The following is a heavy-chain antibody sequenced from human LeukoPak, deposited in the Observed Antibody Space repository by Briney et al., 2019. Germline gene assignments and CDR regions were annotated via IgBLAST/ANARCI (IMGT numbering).Heavy chain of an antibody. Sequence: ASVMVSCKASGYTFTSYDMHWVRQAPGQGLEWMGWINPNSGGTNYAQKFQGRVTMTRDTSISTAYMELSRLRSDDTAVYYCARAAAAAGLADPWGQGTLVTVSS. CDR1: GYTFTSYD. V-gene: IGHV1-2*02. CDR3: ARAAAAAGLADP. D-gene: IGHD6-13*01. CDR2: INPNSGGT. J-gene: IGHJ5*02.